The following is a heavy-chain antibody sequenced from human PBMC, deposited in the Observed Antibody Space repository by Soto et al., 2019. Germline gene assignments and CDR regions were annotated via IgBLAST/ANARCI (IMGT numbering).Heavy chain of an antibody. J-gene: IGHJ3*02. CDR1: GFTFSSYS. D-gene: IGHD6-19*01. V-gene: IGHV3-21*01. Sequence: PGGSLRLSCAASGFTFSSYSMDWVRQAPGKGLEWVSSISSSSSYIYYADSVKGRFTISRDNAKNSLYLQMNSLRAEDTAVYYCARGYSSGLRTDAFDIWGQGTMVTVSS. CDR2: ISSSSSYI. CDR3: ARGYSSGLRTDAFDI.